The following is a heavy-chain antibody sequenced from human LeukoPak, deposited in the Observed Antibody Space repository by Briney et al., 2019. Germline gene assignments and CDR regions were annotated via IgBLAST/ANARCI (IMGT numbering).Heavy chain of an antibody. J-gene: IGHJ6*03. CDR1: GLTFSSYG. Sequence: GGSLRLSCAASGLTFSSYGMHWVRQAPGKGLEWVAFIRYDGSNKYYADSVKGRFTISRDNSKNTLYLQMNSLRAEDTAVYYCAKDLSIAVAGTPYYYYYMDVWGKGTTVTVSS. CDR2: IRYDGSNK. D-gene: IGHD6-19*01. CDR3: AKDLSIAVAGTPYYYYYMDV. V-gene: IGHV3-30*02.